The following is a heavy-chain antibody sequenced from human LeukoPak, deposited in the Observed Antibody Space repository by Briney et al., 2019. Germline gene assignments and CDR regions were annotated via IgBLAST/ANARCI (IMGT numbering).Heavy chain of an antibody. J-gene: IGHJ4*02. Sequence: SETLSLTCAVYGGSFSGYYWSWIRQPPGKGLEWIGEINHSRSTNYNPSLKSRVTISVDTSKNQFSLKLSSVTAADTAVYYCARHRGSFDYWGQGTLVTVS. CDR1: GGSFSGYY. CDR3: ARHRGSFDY. D-gene: IGHD3-10*01. CDR2: INHSRST. V-gene: IGHV4-34*01.